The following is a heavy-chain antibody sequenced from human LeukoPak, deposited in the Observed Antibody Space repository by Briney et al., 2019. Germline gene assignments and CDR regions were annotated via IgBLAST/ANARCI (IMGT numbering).Heavy chain of an antibody. D-gene: IGHD6-19*01. Sequence: PGGSLRLSCAASGSTFSSYSMNWVRQAPGKGLEWVSSISSSSSYIYYADSVKGRFTISRDNAKNSLYLQMNSLRAEDTAVYYCARGIAVAGSSRRAFDIWGQGTMVTVSS. V-gene: IGHV3-21*01. CDR2: ISSSSSYI. CDR1: GSTFSSYS. CDR3: ARGIAVAGSSRRAFDI. J-gene: IGHJ3*02.